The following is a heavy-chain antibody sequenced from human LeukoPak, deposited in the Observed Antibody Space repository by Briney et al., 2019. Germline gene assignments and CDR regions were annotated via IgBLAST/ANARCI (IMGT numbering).Heavy chain of an antibody. CDR2: IYYSGST. Sequence: PSETLSLTCSVSGGSSSSYYWSWIRQPPGKGLEWIGRIYYSGSTNYNPSLKSRVTMSVDTSKNRFSLKLSSVTAADTAVYYCARTSYYFDNSGYSYYFDYWGQGTLVTVSS. CDR3: ARTSYYFDNSGYSYYFDY. CDR1: GGSSSSYY. D-gene: IGHD3-22*01. V-gene: IGHV4-59*08. J-gene: IGHJ4*02.